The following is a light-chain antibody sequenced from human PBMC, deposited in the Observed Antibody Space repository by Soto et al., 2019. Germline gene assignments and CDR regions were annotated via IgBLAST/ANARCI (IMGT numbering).Light chain of an antibody. CDR3: LSYTSANTRV. CDR1: SSDVGGYNY. Sequence: QSVLTQPPSASGSPGQSVTISCTGTSSDVGGYNYVSWYQQHPGKAPKLMIYEVNNRPSGVSNRFSGSKSGNTASLTISGLQPEDEADYYCLSYTSANTRVFGGGTKLTVL. J-gene: IGLJ3*02. V-gene: IGLV2-14*01. CDR2: EVN.